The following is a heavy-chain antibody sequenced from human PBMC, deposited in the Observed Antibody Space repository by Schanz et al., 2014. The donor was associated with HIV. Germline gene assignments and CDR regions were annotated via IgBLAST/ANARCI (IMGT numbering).Heavy chain of an antibody. CDR3: ARDPRGRGIDAFDI. V-gene: IGHV3-30*03. D-gene: IGHD3-16*01. CDR2: ISYDGSDK. Sequence: QVQLVESGGGVVQPGRSLRLSCAASGFTFSSYGIHWVRQAPGKGLEWVAMISYDGSDKYYADSVKGRFTISRDNSKSTLYLQMSSLRPEDTAVYYCARDPRGRGIDAFDIWGQGTMVTVSS. J-gene: IGHJ3*02. CDR1: GFTFSSYG.